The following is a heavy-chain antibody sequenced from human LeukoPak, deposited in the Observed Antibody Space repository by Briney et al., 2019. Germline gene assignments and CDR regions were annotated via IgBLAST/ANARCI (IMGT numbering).Heavy chain of an antibody. J-gene: IGHJ4*02. CDR1: GFIFSSYG. CDR2: IRYDGTNK. CDR3: EGYYDSSGSALDY. Sequence: PGGSLRLSCAASGFIFSSYGMHWVRQAPGKGLEWVAFIRYDGTNKYYADSVKGRFTISRDNSKNTLYLQMNSLRAEDTAVDYCEGYYDSSGSALDYWGPRTLVTVSS. D-gene: IGHD3-22*01. V-gene: IGHV3-30*02.